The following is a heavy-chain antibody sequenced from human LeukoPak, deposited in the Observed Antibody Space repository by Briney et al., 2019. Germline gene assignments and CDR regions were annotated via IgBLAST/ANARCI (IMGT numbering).Heavy chain of an antibody. CDR1: RLTFNNYG. J-gene: IGHJ4*02. V-gene: IGHV3-30*03. CDR3: ATLRGYSGYDPSDH. CDR2: ISYDGSNK. Sequence: GGSLRLSCAASRLTFNNYGMHWVRQAPGKGLEWVAVISYDGSNKYYADSVKGRFTISRDNSKNTLYLEMDSLRAEDTAVYYCATLRGYSGYDPSDHWGQGTLVSVSS. D-gene: IGHD5-12*01.